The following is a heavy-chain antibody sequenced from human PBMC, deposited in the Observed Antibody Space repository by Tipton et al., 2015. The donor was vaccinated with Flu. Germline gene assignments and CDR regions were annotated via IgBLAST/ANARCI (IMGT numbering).Heavy chain of an antibody. J-gene: IGHJ2*01. V-gene: IGHV4-59*01. CDR1: GDSISSYY. D-gene: IGHD5-18*01. Sequence: TLSLTCTVSGDSISSYYWSWIRQPPGKGLEWIGYIYYSGSTKYNPSLKSRVTISVDTSKNQFSLKLSSVTAADTAVYYCARTRGYSCADWYLDLWGGGTLVTVSS. CDR2: IYYSGST. CDR3: ARTRGYSCADWYLDL.